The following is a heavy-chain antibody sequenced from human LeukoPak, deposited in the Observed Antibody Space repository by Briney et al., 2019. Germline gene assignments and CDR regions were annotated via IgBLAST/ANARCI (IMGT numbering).Heavy chain of an antibody. V-gene: IGHV3-7*01. CDR2: IRQDGSEK. Sequence: PGGSLRLSCAASVYTFNSYWMSWVRQAPGKGLEWVTNIRQDGSEKYYVDSVKGRFTISRDNPKNSLYLQINSLRAEDTAVYYCAREYSSGWSDWSQGTLVTVYS. CDR1: VYTFNSYW. CDR3: AREYSSGWSD. D-gene: IGHD6-19*01. J-gene: IGHJ4*02.